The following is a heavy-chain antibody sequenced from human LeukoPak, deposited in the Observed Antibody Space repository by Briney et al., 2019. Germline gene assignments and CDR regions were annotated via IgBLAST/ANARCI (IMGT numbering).Heavy chain of an antibody. CDR2: ISYDGSNK. CDR1: GFTFSSYG. Sequence: GGSPRLSCAASGFTFSSYGMHWVRQAPGKGLEWVAVISYDGSNKYYADSVKGRFTISRDNSKNTLYLQMNSLRAEDTAVYYCAKVPSSGWSPFDYWGQGTLVTVSS. CDR3: AKVPSSGWSPFDY. J-gene: IGHJ4*02. D-gene: IGHD6-19*01. V-gene: IGHV3-30*18.